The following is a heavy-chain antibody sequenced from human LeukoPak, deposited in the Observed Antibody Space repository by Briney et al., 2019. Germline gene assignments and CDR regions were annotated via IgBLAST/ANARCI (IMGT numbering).Heavy chain of an antibody. Sequence: SETLSLTCAVSGGSFSGYYWSWIRQPPGKGLEWIGEINHSGSTNYNPSLKSRVTISVETSKNQFSLKLSSVTAADTAVYYCARALAPRYFDYWGQGTLVTVSS. J-gene: IGHJ4*02. V-gene: IGHV4-34*01. CDR2: INHSGST. CDR3: ARALAPRYFDY. CDR1: GGSFSGYY.